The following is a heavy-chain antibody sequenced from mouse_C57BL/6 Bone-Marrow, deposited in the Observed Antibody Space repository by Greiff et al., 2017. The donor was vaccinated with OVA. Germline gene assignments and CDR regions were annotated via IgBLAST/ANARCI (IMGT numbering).Heavy chain of an antibody. CDR3: TRSYRNYVIWDFEV. J-gene: IGHJ1*03. D-gene: IGHD2-5*01. CDR1: GYTFTDYE. CDR2: IDPETGGT. Sequence: QVQLQQSGAELVRPGASVTLSCKASGYTFTDYEMHWVKQTPVHGLEWIGAIDPETGGTDSNQKFKGKAILTADNSSSTAYMELRSLTSEDSAGYYCTRSYRNYVIWDFEVWGTGTTVTVSS. V-gene: IGHV1-15*01.